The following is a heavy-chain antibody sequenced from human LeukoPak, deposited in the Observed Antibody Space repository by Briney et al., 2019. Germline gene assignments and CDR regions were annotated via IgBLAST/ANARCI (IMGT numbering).Heavy chain of an antibody. J-gene: IGHJ5*02. CDR1: GFTFSSYG. D-gene: IGHD1-26*01. V-gene: IGHV3-33*06. CDR2: IWYDGSNK. CDR3: AKQYSGSYYVGWFDP. Sequence: PGRSLRLSCAASGFTFSSYGMHWVPQAPGKGLEWVAVIWYDGSNKYYADSVKGRFTISGDNSKNTLYLQMNSLRAEDTAVYYCAKQYSGSYYVGWFDPWGQGTLVTVSS.